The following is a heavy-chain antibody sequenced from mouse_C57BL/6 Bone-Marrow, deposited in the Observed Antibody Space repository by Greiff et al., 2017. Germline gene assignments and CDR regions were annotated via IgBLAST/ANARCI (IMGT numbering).Heavy chain of an antibody. V-gene: IGHV1-4*01. CDR1: GYTFTSYT. CDR3: ALNWEGFAY. Sequence: QVQLQQSGAELARPGASVKMSCKASGYTFTSYTMHWVKQRPGQGLEWIGYINPSSGYTKYNQKFKDKATLTADKSSSTAYMQLSSLTSEDSAVYYCALNWEGFAYWGQGTLVTVSA. D-gene: IGHD4-1*01. CDR2: INPSSGYT. J-gene: IGHJ3*01.